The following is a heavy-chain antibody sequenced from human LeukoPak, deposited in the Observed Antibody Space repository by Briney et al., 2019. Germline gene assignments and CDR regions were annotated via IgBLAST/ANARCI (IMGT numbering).Heavy chain of an antibody. CDR2: INYSGST. J-gene: IGHJ4*02. D-gene: IGHD3-10*01. Sequence: SETLSLTCTVSGGSISSNYWSWIRQPPGKGLEWIGYINYSGSTNYNPSLKSRVTISVDTSKNQFSLKLTSVTAADTAVYYCARLIGSGPFDYWGQGTLVTVSS. V-gene: IGHV4-59*08. CDR3: ARLIGSGPFDY. CDR1: GGSISSNY.